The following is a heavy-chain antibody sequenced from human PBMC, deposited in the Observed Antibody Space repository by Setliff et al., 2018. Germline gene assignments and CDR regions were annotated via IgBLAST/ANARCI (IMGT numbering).Heavy chain of an antibody. CDR2: ISSSSYI. J-gene: IGHJ5*02. CDR3: ARESVAATYNWFDP. CDR1: GFTFSSYS. D-gene: IGHD2-15*01. V-gene: IGHV3-21*01. Sequence: ETLSLSCAASGFTFSSYSMNWVRQAPGKGLEWVSSISSSSYIYYADSVKGRFTISRDNAKNSLYLQMNSLRAEDTAVYYCARESVAATYNWFDPWGQGTLVTVSS.